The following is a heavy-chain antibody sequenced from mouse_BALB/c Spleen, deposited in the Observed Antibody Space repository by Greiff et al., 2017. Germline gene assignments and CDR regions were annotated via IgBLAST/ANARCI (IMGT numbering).Heavy chain of an antibody. CDR2: IDPYNGGT. V-gene: IGHV1S135*01. Sequence: VHVKQSGPELVKPGASVKVSCKASGYAFTSYNMYWVKQSHGKSLEWIGYIDPYNGGTSYNQKFKGKATLTVDKSSSTAYMHLNSLTSEDSAVYFCARSRDVSWFAYWGQGTLVTVSA. D-gene: IGHD3-3*01. J-gene: IGHJ3*01. CDR3: ARSRDVSWFAY. CDR1: GYAFTSYN.